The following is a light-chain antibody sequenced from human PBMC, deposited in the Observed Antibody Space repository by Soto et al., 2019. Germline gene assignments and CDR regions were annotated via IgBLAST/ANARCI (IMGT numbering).Light chain of an antibody. CDR2: GAS. CDR3: QQYSGSPPT. CDR1: QSLSSRY. V-gene: IGKV3-20*01. J-gene: IGKJ4*01. Sequence: EIVLTQSPGTLSLSPGDRATLSCRASQSLSSRYLALYRQKPGQAPRLLIYGASNRATGIPDRFSGSGSGTDFTLTISRLEPDEFAVYYCQQYSGSPPTFGGGTKVEIK.